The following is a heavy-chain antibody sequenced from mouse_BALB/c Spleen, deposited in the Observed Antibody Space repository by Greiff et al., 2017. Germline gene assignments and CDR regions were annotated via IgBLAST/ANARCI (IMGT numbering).Heavy chain of an antibody. D-gene: IGHD2-4*01. Sequence: VQLQQSGAELVKPGASVKLSCTASGFNIKDTYMHWVKQRPEQGLEWIGRIDPANGNTKYDPKFQGKATITADTSSNTAYLQLSSLTSEDTAVYYCARIKDYDGYFDGRGAGTTVNVSS. V-gene: IGHV14-3*02. J-gene: IGHJ1*01. CDR1: GFNIKDTY. CDR3: ARIKDYDGYFDG. CDR2: IDPANGNT.